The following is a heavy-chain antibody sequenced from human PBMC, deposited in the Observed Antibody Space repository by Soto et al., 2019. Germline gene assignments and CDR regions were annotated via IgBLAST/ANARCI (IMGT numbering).Heavy chain of an antibody. CDR1: GFTFSSYA. CDR2: ISGSGGST. D-gene: IGHD2-2*01. CDR3: ATYCSSTSCYVYYYYMDV. V-gene: IGHV3-23*01. J-gene: IGHJ6*03. Sequence: GGSLRLSCAASGFTFSSYAMSWVRQAPGKGLEWVSAISGSGGSTYYADSVKGRFTISRDNSKKTLYLQMNSLRAEDTAVYYCATYCSSTSCYVYYYYMDVWGKGTTVTVSS.